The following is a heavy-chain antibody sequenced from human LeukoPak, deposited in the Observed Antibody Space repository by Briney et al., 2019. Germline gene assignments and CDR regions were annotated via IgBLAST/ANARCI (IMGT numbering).Heavy chain of an antibody. J-gene: IGHJ3*02. D-gene: IGHD3-10*01. CDR1: GYTLTELS. V-gene: IGHV1-24*01. CDR2: FDPEDGET. Sequence: ASVKVSCKVSGYTLTELSMHWVRQAPGKGLEWMGGFDPEDGETIYAQKFQGRVTMTEDTSTDTAYMELSSLRSEDTAVYYCATETNYYGSGSQGSRAFDIWGQGTMVTVSS. CDR3: ATETNYYGSGSQGSRAFDI.